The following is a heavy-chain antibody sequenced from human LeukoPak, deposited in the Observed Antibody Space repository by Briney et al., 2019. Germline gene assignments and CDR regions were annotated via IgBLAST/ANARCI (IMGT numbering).Heavy chain of an antibody. CDR3: ARNRHFWSGFCDF. J-gene: IGHJ4*02. D-gene: IGHD3-3*02. CDR2: IHHSRST. V-gene: IGHV4-30-2*01. Sequence: SETLSLTCDVSGGFHTSDTYYWSWIRQPPGKGVGLIGYIHHSRSTYNDPSLKSRVTISVDTSKSQFSLKLSSLTATDAAVYYCARNRHFWSGFCDFWGQKTLVTVSS. CDR1: GGFHTSDTYY.